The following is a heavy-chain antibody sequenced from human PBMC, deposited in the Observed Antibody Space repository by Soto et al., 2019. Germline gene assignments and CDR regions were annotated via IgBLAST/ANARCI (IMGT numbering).Heavy chain of an antibody. Sequence: GGSLRLSCAASGFTFSSYSMNWVRQAPGKGLEWVSSISSSSSYIYYADSVKGRFTISRDNAKNSLYLQMNSLRAEDTAVYYCARDKGRVLGCLDYWGQGTLVTVSS. CDR3: ARDKGRVLGCLDY. CDR2: ISSSSSYI. V-gene: IGHV3-21*01. CDR1: GFTFSSYS. J-gene: IGHJ4*02. D-gene: IGHD3-3*02.